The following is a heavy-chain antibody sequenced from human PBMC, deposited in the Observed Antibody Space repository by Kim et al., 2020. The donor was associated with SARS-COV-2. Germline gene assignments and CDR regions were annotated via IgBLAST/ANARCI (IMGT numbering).Heavy chain of an antibody. CDR2: IYSGGST. V-gene: IGHV3-66*01. Sequence: GGSLRLSCAASGFTVSSNYMSWVRQAPGKGLEWVSVIYSGGSTYYADSVKGRFTISRDNSKNTLYLQMNSLRAEDTAVYYCARGEITMVRGGTVPPFDYWGQGTLVTVSS. CDR1: GFTVSSNY. J-gene: IGHJ4*02. CDR3: ARGEITMVRGGTVPPFDY. D-gene: IGHD3-10*01.